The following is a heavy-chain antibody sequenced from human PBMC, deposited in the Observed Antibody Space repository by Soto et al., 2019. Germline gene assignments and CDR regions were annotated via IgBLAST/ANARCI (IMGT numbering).Heavy chain of an antibody. CDR3: AKDRRTTTLGYCSGGSCYAEYYYYGMDV. CDR1: GFPFSSYA. CDR2: ISGSGGST. J-gene: IGHJ6*02. V-gene: IGHV3-23*01. D-gene: IGHD2-15*01. Sequence: GGSLRLSCAASGFPFSSYAMSWVRQAPGKGLEWVSAISGSGGSTYYADSVKGRFTISRDNSKNTLYLQMNSLRAEDTAVYYCAKDRRTTTLGYCSGGSCYAEYYYYGMDVWGQGTTVPVS.